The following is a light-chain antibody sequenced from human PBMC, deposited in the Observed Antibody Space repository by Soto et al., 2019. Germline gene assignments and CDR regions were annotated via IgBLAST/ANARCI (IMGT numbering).Light chain of an antibody. Sequence: EIVMTQSPATLSVSPGERATLSCRSSQSVSSDLAWFQQKPGQAPRLLIYGASTRATDIPGRFSGSGSGTEFTLTISSLQSEDFAIYYCQQYNNWPPITFGQGTRLEIK. J-gene: IGKJ5*01. CDR3: QQYNNWPPIT. CDR1: QSVSSD. CDR2: GAS. V-gene: IGKV3-15*01.